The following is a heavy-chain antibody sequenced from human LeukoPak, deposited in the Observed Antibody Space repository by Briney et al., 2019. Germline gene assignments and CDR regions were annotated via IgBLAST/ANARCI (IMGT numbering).Heavy chain of an antibody. D-gene: IGHD5-12*01. J-gene: IGHJ6*03. CDR2: FDPEDGET. CDR1: GFTFTGYY. V-gene: IGHV1-24*01. Sequence: ASVKVSCKASGFTFTGYYIHWVRQAPGKGLEWMGGFDPEDGETIYAQKFQGRVTMTEDTSTDTAYMELRSLRSDDTAVYYCARGRGYSGYDSGGWAPIIYMDVWGKGTTVTVSS. CDR3: ARGRGYSGYDSGGWAPIIYMDV.